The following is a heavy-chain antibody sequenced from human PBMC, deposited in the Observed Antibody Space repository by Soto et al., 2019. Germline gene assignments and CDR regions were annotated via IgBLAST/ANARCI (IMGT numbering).Heavy chain of an antibody. J-gene: IGHJ4*02. CDR1: GGSISSGGYY. Sequence: QVQLQESGPGLVKPSQTLSLTCTVSGGSISSGGYYWSWIRQHPGKGLEWIGYIYYSGSTYCNPSLKSRVTISVDTSKNQFSLKLSSVTAADTAVYYCARSEMRGNPFDYWGQGTLVTVSS. CDR3: ARSEMRGNPFDY. CDR2: IYYSGST. V-gene: IGHV4-31*03.